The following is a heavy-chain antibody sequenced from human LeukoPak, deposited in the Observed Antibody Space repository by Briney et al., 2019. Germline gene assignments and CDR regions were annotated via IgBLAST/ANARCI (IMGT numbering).Heavy chain of an antibody. CDR2: IYSSGST. J-gene: IGHJ4*02. Sequence: SETLSLTCTVSGGSISNYYWSWIRQPAGKGLEWIGRIYSSGSTDYNPSLKSRVTMSVDTSKNQFSLNLRSVAAADTAVYYCARGPPPDFDCWGQGTLVTVSS. V-gene: IGHV4-4*07. CDR1: GGSISNYY. CDR3: ARGPPPDFDC.